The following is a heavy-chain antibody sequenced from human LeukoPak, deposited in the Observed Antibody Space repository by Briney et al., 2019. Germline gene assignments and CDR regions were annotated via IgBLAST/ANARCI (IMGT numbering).Heavy chain of an antibody. J-gene: IGHJ5*02. CDR3: ARGDVVVPAAIRGWFDP. CDR1: GGSFSGYY. Sequence: PSETLSLTCAVYGGSFSGYYWSWIRQPPGKGLEWIGEINHSGSTNYNPSLKSRVTISVDTSKNQFSLKLSSVTAADTAVYYCARGDVVVPAAIRGWFDPRGQGTLVTVSS. V-gene: IGHV4-34*01. D-gene: IGHD2-2*01. CDR2: INHSGST.